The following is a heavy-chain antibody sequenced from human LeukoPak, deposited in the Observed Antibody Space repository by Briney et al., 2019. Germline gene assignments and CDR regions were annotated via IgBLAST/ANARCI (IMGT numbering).Heavy chain of an antibody. V-gene: IGHV3-43*02. CDR3: AKDRGIAAAYWYFDL. J-gene: IGHJ2*01. CDR1: GFTFHDNA. D-gene: IGHD6-13*01. CDR2: ISGDGGRT. Sequence: GGSLRLSCAASGFTFHDNAMHWVGQAPGKGLEWVSLISGDGGRTYNADSVKGRFTISRDNSKSSLYLQMNSLRTEDTALYYCAKDRGIAAAYWYFDLWGRGTLVTVSS.